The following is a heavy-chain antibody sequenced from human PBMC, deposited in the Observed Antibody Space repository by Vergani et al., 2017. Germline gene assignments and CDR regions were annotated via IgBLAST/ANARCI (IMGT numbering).Heavy chain of an antibody. Sequence: QVQLVQSGAEVKKPGSSVKVSCKASGGTFSSYAISWVRQAPGQGLEWMGGIIPIFGTANYAQKFQGRVTITADESPSTAYMELSSLRSEDTAVYYCARGPATVTTRQIYNWFDPWGQGTLVTVSS. CDR2: IIPIFGTA. V-gene: IGHV1-69*01. CDR3: ARGPATVTTRQIYNWFDP. CDR1: GGTFSSYA. J-gene: IGHJ5*02. D-gene: IGHD4-17*01.